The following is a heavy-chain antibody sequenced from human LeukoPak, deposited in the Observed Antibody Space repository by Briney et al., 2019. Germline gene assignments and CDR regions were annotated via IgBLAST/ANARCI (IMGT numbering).Heavy chain of an antibody. J-gene: IGHJ5*01. V-gene: IGHV4-59*13. CDR1: GGPINRYY. D-gene: IGHD4-11*01. CDR2: IYYSAST. CDR3: AREGVYSGWFDY. Sequence: SDTLSLLCTVSGGPINRYYWMGIRRPPGKGLEWIGYIYYSASTHYNPSLKSRVTMSADTSKSQFSLKLNSATAADTAVYYCAREGVYSGWFDYWGQGTLVTVSS.